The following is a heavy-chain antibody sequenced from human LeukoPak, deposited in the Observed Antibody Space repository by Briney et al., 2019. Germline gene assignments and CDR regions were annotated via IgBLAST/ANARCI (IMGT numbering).Heavy chain of an antibody. V-gene: IGHV1-69*13. Sequence: ASVKVSCKASGYTFTSYGISWVRQAPGQGLEWMGGIIPIFGTANYAQKFQGRVTITADESTSTAYMELSSLRSEDTAVYYCARTTVTTFQVHYYYYGMDVWGQGTTVTVSS. D-gene: IGHD4-17*01. CDR1: GYTFTSYG. CDR3: ARTTVTTFQVHYYYYGMDV. J-gene: IGHJ6*02. CDR2: IIPIFGTA.